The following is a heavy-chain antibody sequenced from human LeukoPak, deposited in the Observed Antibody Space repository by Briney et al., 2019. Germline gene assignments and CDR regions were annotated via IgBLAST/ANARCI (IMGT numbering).Heavy chain of an antibody. D-gene: IGHD2-21*02. CDR1: GGSFSGYY. V-gene: IGHV4-59*01. J-gene: IGHJ3*02. CDR3: ARICGGDCYPSIAFDI. Sequence: PSETLSLTCAVYGGSFSGYYWSWIRQPPGKGLEWIGYIYYSGSTNYNPSLKSRVTISVDTSKNQFSLKLSSVTAADTAVYYCARICGGDCYPSIAFDIWGQGTMVTVSS. CDR2: IYYSGST.